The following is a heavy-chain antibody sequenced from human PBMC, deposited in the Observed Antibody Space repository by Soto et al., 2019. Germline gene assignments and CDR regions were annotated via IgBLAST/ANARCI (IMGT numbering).Heavy chain of an antibody. V-gene: IGHV1-3*01. J-gene: IGHJ6*02. CDR1: GYTFTSYA. D-gene: IGHD6-13*01. CDR2: INAGNGNT. CDR3: AAAAGSSKIYYYHYHLAV. Sequence: ASVKVSCKASGYTFTSYAMHWVRQAPGQRLEWMGWINAGNGNTKYSQKFQGRVTITRDTSASTAYMELSSLRSEDTAVYYCAAAAGSSKIYYYHYHLAVPAQRTTVPVSS.